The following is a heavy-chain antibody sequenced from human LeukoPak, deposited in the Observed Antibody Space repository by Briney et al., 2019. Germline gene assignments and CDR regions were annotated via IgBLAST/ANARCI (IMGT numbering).Heavy chain of an antibody. CDR1: GGSISSYY. Sequence: TSETLSLTCTVSGGSISSYYWSWIRQPPGKGLEWIGYIYYSGTTNYNPSLKSRVTISVDTSKNQFSLKLSAVTAADTAVYYCARGVYIAAAQYGYWGQGTLVTVSS. J-gene: IGHJ4*02. D-gene: IGHD6-13*01. V-gene: IGHV4-59*01. CDR3: ARGVYIAAAQYGY. CDR2: IYYSGTT.